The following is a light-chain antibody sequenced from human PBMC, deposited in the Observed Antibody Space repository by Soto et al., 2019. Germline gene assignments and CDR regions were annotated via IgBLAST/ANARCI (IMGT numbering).Light chain of an antibody. J-gene: IGLJ1*01. CDR3: SSYTTSNTPLSV. V-gene: IGLV2-14*01. CDR1: SSDTSGYNY. CDR2: EVS. Sequence: QSALTQPASVSGSPGQSITISCTGTSSDTSGYNYVSWYQQHPGKAPKLMIYEVSNRPSGVSNRFSGSQSGNTASLTISGLQAEDEANYYCSSYTTSNTPLSVFGTGTKVTVL.